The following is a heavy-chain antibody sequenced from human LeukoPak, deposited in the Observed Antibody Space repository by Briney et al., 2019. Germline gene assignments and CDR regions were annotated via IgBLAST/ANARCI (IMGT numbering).Heavy chain of an antibody. CDR1: GGSISSGNYY. Sequence: PSETLSLTCTVSGGSISSGNYYWSWIRQPAGKGLEWIGRMYISGNTNYNPSLKSRDTISLDTSKNQLSLKLSSVTAADTAVYYCARGSVAAAGDWGQGTLVTVSS. CDR2: MYISGNT. D-gene: IGHD6-13*01. V-gene: IGHV4-61*02. J-gene: IGHJ4*02. CDR3: ARGSVAAAGD.